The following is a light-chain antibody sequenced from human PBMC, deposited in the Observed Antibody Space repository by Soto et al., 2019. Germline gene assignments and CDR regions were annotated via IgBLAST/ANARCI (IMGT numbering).Light chain of an antibody. V-gene: IGKV3-11*01. Sequence: EIVLTQSPATLSLSPGERATLSCRASQSVSSYLAWYQQKPGQAPRLLIYDASNRATGIPARFSGSGSGTDFTLTISSLEPEDFAVYYCLHSSNWPLTFGGGTKGDIK. CDR2: DAS. J-gene: IGKJ4*01. CDR3: LHSSNWPLT. CDR1: QSVSSY.